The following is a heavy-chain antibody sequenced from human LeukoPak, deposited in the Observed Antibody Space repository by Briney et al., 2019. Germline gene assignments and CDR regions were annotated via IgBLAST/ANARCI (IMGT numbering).Heavy chain of an antibody. CDR1: GYTFTGYY. V-gene: IGHV1-2*02. J-gene: IGHJ3*02. CDR2: INPNSGGT. CDR3: ARVPAAGTDAFDI. D-gene: IGHD6-13*01. Sequence: ASVKVSCKASGYTFTGYYMHWVRQAPGQGLEWMGWINPNSGGTNYAQKFQGRVTMTRDTSISTAYMELSRLRSDDTAVYYCARVPAAGTDAFDIWGQGTMVTVSS.